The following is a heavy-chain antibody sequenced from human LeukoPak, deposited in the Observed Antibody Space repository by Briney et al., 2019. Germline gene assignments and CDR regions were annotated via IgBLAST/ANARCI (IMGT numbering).Heavy chain of an antibody. D-gene: IGHD3-9*01. V-gene: IGHV4-38-2*02. Sequence: PSETLSLTCTVSGYSISSGYYWGWIRQPPGKGLEWIGSIYHSGSTYYNPSLKSRVTISVDTSKTQFSLKLSSVTAADTAVYYCARDDGLIFHYWGQGTLVTVSS. CDR2: IYHSGST. CDR1: GYSISSGYY. J-gene: IGHJ4*02. CDR3: ARDDGLIFHY.